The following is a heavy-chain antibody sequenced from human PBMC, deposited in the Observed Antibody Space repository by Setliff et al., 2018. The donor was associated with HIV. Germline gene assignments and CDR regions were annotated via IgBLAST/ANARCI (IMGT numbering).Heavy chain of an antibody. CDR1: GFVFTDHS. D-gene: IGHD1-26*01. Sequence: PGGSLRLSCAASGFVFTDHSLHWVRQAPGEGLEWISYISATGTTVSYADSVRGRFIISRDSFNNVLFLQMKRLRVEDTALYYCVRDQLRWPERWDFDLWGQGTLVTVSS. V-gene: IGHV3-48*01. J-gene: IGHJ4*02. CDR3: VRDQLRWPERWDFDL. CDR2: ISATGTTV.